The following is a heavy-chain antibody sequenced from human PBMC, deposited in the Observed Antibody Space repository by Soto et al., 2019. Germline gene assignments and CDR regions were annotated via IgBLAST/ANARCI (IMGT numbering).Heavy chain of an antibody. J-gene: IGHJ3*02. CDR2: ITSSGGTI. D-gene: IGHD3-22*01. CDR3: AREWYYASSHDAFDI. Sequence: PGGSLRLSCAVAGFTFSSFEMNWVGQPPRKDLQWVSYITSSGGTIYYADSVKGRFTISRDNAKNSLYLQMNSLRAEDAAVYYCAREWYYASSHDAFDIWGQGTMVTVSS. V-gene: IGHV3-48*03. CDR1: GFTFSSFE.